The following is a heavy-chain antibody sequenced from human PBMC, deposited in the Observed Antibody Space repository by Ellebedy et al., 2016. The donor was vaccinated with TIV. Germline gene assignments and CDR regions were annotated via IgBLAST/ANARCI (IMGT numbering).Heavy chain of an antibody. J-gene: IGHJ5*02. CDR2: IKQDGSEK. V-gene: IGHV3-7*05. CDR1: GFTFSSYW. D-gene: IGHD4-17*01. Sequence: GESLKISCAASGFTFSSYWMSWVRQAPGKGLEWVANIKQDGSEKYYVDSVKGRFTISRDNAKSSLYLQMNSLRAEDTAVYYCARDPTDYGEVWFDPWGQGTLVSVSS. CDR3: ARDPTDYGEVWFDP.